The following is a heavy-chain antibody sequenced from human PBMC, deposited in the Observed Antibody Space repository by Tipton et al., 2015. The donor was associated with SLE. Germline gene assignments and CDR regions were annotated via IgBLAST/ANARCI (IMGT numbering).Heavy chain of an antibody. J-gene: IGHJ6*03. V-gene: IGHV3-23*01. Sequence: SLRLSCAASGFTFSIYAMTWVRQAPGKGPEWVSAISDSGVSTFYADSVKVRFTISRDNSKETLYLQMSSLRAEDTAVYYCARGGYNYGFYYYNMDVWGKGTTVTVSS. D-gene: IGHD5-18*01. CDR2: ISDSGVST. CDR1: GFTFSIYA. CDR3: ARGGYNYGFYYYNMDV.